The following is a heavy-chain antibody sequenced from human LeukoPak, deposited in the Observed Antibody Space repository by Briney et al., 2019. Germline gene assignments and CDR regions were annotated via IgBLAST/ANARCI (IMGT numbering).Heavy chain of an antibody. CDR3: ASSIVVVPAAHFDY. CDR1: GGSFSGYY. J-gene: IGHJ4*02. CDR2: INHSGST. D-gene: IGHD2-2*01. V-gene: IGHV4-34*01. Sequence: SETLSLTCAVYGGSFSGYYWSWIRQPPGKGLEWIGEINHSGSTNYNPSLKSRVTISVDTSKNQFSLKLSSVTAADTAVYYCASSIVVVPAAHFDYWGQGTLVTVSS.